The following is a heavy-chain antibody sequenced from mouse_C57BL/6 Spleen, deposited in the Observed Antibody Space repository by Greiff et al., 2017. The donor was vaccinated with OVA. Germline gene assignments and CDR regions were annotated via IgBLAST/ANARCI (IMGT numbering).Heavy chain of an antibody. Sequence: QVQLQQPGAELVMPGASVKLSCKASGYTFTSYWMHWVKHRPGQGLEWIGEIDPSDSYTNYNQKFKGKSTLTVDKSSSTAYMQLSSLTSEDSAVYYCARRDYYGSHWYFDVWGTGTTVTVSS. V-gene: IGHV1-69*01. CDR2: IDPSDSYT. CDR1: GYTFTSYW. CDR3: ARRDYYGSHWYFDV. J-gene: IGHJ1*03. D-gene: IGHD1-1*01.